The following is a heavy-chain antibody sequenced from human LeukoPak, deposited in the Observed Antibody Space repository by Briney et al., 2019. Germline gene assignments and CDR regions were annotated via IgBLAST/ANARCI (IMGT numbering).Heavy chain of an antibody. CDR3: AKDVMATPGY. D-gene: IGHD2-8*01. V-gene: IGHV3-30*18. Sequence: PGGSLRLSCAASGFTFSSYGMHWVRQAPGKGLEWVAVISYDGSNKYYADSVKGRFTISRDNSKTTLYLQMNSLRAEDTAVYYCAKDVMATPGYWGQGTLVTVSS. CDR2: ISYDGSNK. J-gene: IGHJ4*02. CDR1: GFTFSSYG.